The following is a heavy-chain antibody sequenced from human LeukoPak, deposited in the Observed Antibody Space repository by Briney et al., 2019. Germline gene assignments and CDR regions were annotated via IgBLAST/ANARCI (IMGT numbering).Heavy chain of an antibody. V-gene: IGHV1-69*13. J-gene: IGHJ6*02. Sequence: ASVKVSCKASGYTFTGYYMHWVRQAPGQGLEWMGGIIPIFGTANYAQKFQGRVTITADESTSTAYMELSSLRSEDTAVYYCARPEIVVVPAATYYYYGMDVWGQGTTVTVSS. D-gene: IGHD2-2*01. CDR3: ARPEIVVVPAATYYYYGMDV. CDR1: GYTFTGYY. CDR2: IIPIFGTA.